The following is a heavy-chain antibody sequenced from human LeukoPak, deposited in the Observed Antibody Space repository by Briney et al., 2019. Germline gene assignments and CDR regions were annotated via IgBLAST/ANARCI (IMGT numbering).Heavy chain of an antibody. CDR1: GYTFTGYY. V-gene: IGHV1-8*02. D-gene: IGHD3-3*01. J-gene: IGHJ6*02. CDR3: ARGSLRFLEWLLSAYYYYYGMDV. Sequence: ASVKVSCTASGYTFTGYYMHWVRQAPGQGLEWMGWMNPNSGNTGYAQKFQGRVTMTRNTSISTAYMELSSLRSEDTAVYYCARGSLRFLEWLLSAYYYYYGMDVWGQGTTVTVSS. CDR2: MNPNSGNT.